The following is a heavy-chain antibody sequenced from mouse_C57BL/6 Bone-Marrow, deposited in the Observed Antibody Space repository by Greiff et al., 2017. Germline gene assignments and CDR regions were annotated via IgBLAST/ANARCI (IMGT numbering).Heavy chain of an antibody. J-gene: IGHJ2*01. CDR1: GYTFTSYW. CDR2: IHPNSGST. CDR3: ARHDSGAYFDY. V-gene: IGHV1-64*01. Sequence: QVQLQQPGAELVKPGASVKLSCKASGYTFTSYWMHWVKQRPGQGLEWIGMIHPNSGSTNYNEKFKSKATLTVDKSSSTAYMQLSSLTSEDSAVYYCARHDSGAYFDYWGQGTTLTVSS. D-gene: IGHD3-1*01.